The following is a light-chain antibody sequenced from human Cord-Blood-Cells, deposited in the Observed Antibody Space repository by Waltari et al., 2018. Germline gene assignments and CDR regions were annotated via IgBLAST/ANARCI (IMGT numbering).Light chain of an antibody. V-gene: IGLV2-11*01. CDR3: CSYAGSYTLKV. CDR1: SSDVGGYNY. J-gene: IGLJ2*01. CDR2: DVS. Sequence: QSALTQPRSVSGSPGQSVTISCTGTSSDVGGYNYVSWYQQHPGKAPKLMIYDVSKRPSGVPDRFSGSKSGNTASLTISGLQAEDEADYYCCSYAGSYTLKVFGGRTKLTVL.